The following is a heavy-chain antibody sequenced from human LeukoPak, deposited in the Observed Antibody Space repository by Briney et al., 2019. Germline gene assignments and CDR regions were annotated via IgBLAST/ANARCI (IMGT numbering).Heavy chain of an antibody. V-gene: IGHV4-59*08. CDR2: IYYSGST. CDR3: ARHLGGSGWYGGGFFAY. Sequence: SETLSLTCTVPGGSISSYYWSWIRQPPGKGLEWMGYIYYSGSTNYNPSLKSRVTISVDTSKNQFSLKLSSVTAADTAVYYCARHLGGSGWYGGGFFAYWGQGTLVTVSS. D-gene: IGHD6-19*01. J-gene: IGHJ4*02. CDR1: GGSISSYY.